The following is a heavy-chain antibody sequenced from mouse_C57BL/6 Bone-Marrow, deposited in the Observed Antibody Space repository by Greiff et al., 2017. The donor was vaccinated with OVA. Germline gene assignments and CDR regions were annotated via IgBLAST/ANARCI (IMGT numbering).Heavy chain of an antibody. Sequence: QVQLQQPGAELVMPGASVKLSCKASGYTFTSYWMHWVKQRPGQGLEWIGEIDPSDSYTNYNHKFKGKSTLTVDKSSSTAYMQLSSLTSEDSAVYYCARNPDYYGSSYGWFAYWGQGTLVTVSA. CDR2: IDPSDSYT. CDR3: ARNPDYYGSSYGWFAY. J-gene: IGHJ3*01. CDR1: GYTFTSYW. D-gene: IGHD1-1*01. V-gene: IGHV1-69*01.